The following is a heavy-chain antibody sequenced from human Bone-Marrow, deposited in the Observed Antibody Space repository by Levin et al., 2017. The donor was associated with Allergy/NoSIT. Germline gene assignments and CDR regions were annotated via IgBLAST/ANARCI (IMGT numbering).Heavy chain of an antibody. D-gene: IGHD3-22*01. CDR1: GFTFSSYA. CDR3: AKIDPGITMIVVDMGGMDV. CDR2: ISGSGGST. J-gene: IGHJ6*02. Sequence: PGGSLRLSCAASGFTFSSYAMSWVRQAPGKGLEWVSAISGSGGSTYYADSVKGRFTISRDNSKNTLYLQMNSLRAEDTAVYYCAKIDPGITMIVVDMGGMDVWGQGTTVTVSS. V-gene: IGHV3-23*01.